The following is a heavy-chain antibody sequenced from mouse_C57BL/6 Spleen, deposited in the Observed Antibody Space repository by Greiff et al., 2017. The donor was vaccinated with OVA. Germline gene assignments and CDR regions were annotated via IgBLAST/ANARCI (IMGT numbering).Heavy chain of an antibody. D-gene: IGHD2-3*01. CDR1: GYTFTSYW. J-gene: IGHJ4*01. Sequence: VQLQQPGAELVKPGASVKMSCKASGYTFTSYWITWVKQRPGQGLAWIGDIYPGSGSTNYNEKFKSKATLTVDTSSSTAYMQLSSLTSEDSAVYYCARMYDGYYYYAMDYWGQGTSVTVSS. CDR3: ARMYDGYYYYAMDY. V-gene: IGHV1-55*01. CDR2: IYPGSGST.